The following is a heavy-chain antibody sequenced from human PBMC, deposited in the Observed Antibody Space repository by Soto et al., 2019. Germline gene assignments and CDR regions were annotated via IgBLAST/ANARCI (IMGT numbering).Heavy chain of an antibody. CDR3: ARDYYDSSDYTTNWFDP. D-gene: IGHD3-22*01. J-gene: IGHJ5*02. Sequence: KLSGTLALTCTVSGGSLSNSRFYWAGIRQPPGKGLEWIGSIYHTGNTYYNPSLRSRVTISVDTSKNQFSLKLTSVTAADTAVYYCARDYYDSSDYTTNWFDPWGQGTLVTVSS. CDR2: IYHTGNT. CDR1: GGSLSNSRFY. V-gene: IGHV4-39*01.